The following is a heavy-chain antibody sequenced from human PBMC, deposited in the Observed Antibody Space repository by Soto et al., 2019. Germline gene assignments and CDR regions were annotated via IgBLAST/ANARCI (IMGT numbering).Heavy chain of an antibody. V-gene: IGHV5-51*01. Sequence: PGESLKISCKTSGYSFTSYWIGWVRQMPGKGLEWMGIIYPGDSDTRYSPSFQGQVTISADKSISTAYLQWSSLKASDTAMYYCARDTSSSWHYYGMDVWGQGTTVTVSS. D-gene: IGHD6-13*01. J-gene: IGHJ6*02. CDR1: GYSFTSYW. CDR3: ARDTSSSWHYYGMDV. CDR2: IYPGDSDT.